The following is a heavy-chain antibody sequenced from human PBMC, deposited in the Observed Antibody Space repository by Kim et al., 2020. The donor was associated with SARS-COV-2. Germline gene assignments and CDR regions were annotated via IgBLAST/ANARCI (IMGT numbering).Heavy chain of an antibody. CDR1: GFTFSSYA. D-gene: IGHD1-26*01. Sequence: GGSLRLSCAASGFTFSSYAMHWVRQAPGKGLEWVAVISYDGSNKYYADSVKGRFTISRDNSKNTLYLQMNSLRAEDTAVYYCARWEPSDYWGQGTLVTVSS. CDR3: ARWEPSDY. V-gene: IGHV3-30*04. CDR2: ISYDGSNK. J-gene: IGHJ4*02.